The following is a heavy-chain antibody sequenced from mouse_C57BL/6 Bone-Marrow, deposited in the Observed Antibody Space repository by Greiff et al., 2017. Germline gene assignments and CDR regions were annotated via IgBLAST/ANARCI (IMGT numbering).Heavy chain of an antibody. J-gene: IGHJ4*01. Sequence: EVQLVESGGGLVKPGGSLKLSCAASGFTFSSYAMSWVRQTPEKRLEWVATISDGGSYTYYPDNVKGRFTISRDNAKNNLYLQMSHLKSEDTAMYYCARTYGSLYYDAMDYWGQGTSVTVSS. CDR3: ARTYGSLYYDAMDY. CDR2: ISDGGSYT. V-gene: IGHV5-4*01. CDR1: GFTFSSYA. D-gene: IGHD1-1*01.